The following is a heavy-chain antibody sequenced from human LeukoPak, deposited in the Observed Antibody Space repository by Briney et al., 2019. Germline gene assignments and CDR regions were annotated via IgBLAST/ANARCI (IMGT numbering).Heavy chain of an antibody. CDR1: GFTFSGYA. D-gene: IGHD6-19*01. Sequence: GRSLRLSCAASGFTFSGYAMHWVRQAPGKGLEWVAVISYDGSNKYYADSVKGRFTISRDNSKNTLYLQMNSLRAEDTAVYYCARGTPSSSGWLYYGMDVWGQGTTVTVSS. CDR3: ARGTPSSSGWLYYGMDV. J-gene: IGHJ6*02. V-gene: IGHV3-30-3*01. CDR2: ISYDGSNK.